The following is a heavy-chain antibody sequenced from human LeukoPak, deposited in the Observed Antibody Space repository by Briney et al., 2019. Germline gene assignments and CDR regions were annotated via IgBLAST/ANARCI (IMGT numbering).Heavy chain of an antibody. CDR3: VGSYYYLHPTSFDY. CDR1: GGSISSYY. J-gene: IGHJ4*02. D-gene: IGHD1-26*01. CDR2: IYYSGST. V-gene: IGHV4-59*01. Sequence: TSETLSLTCTVSGGSISSYYWSWIRQPPGKGPEWIGYIYYSGSTNYNPSLKSRVTISVDTSKNQFSLKLSSVTAADTAVYYCVGSYYYLHPTSFDYWGQGTLVTVSS.